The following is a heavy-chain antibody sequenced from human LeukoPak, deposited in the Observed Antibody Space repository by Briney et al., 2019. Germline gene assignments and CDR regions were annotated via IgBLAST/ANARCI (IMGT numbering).Heavy chain of an antibody. V-gene: IGHV2-5*01. J-gene: IGHJ5*02. CDR2: IYWNDDK. CDR3: AHSYAWLRGDNNWFDP. D-gene: IGHD3-10*01. CDR1: GFSLSTSGVR. Sequence: SGPTLVNPTQTLTLTCTFSGFSLSTSGVRVGWIRQPPGKALEWLALIYWNDDKRYSPSLKSRLTITKDTSKNQVVLTMTNMDPVDTATYYCAHSYAWLRGDNNWFDPWGQGTLVTVSS.